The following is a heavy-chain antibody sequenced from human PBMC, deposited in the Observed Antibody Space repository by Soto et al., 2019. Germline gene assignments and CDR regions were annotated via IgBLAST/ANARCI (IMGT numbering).Heavy chain of an antibody. Sequence: GESLKISCEGSGFSFSKYTVGWVRQIPGKGLEWMGIIHPGDSDTRYSPSFQGQVTISADKSISTAYLQWSSLKASDTAMYYCARPSIAARPGYYYYYYMDVWGKGTTVTVSS. D-gene: IGHD6-6*01. V-gene: IGHV5-51*01. CDR2: IHPGDSDT. J-gene: IGHJ6*03. CDR3: ARPSIAARPGYYYYYYMDV. CDR1: GFSFSKYT.